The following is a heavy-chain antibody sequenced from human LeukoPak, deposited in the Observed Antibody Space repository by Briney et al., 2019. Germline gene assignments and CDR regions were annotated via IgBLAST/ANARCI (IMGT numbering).Heavy chain of an antibody. J-gene: IGHJ2*01. CDR2: INPNSGGT. Sequence: ASVTVSCKASGYTFTGYYMQWVRQAAGQGLDWMGWINPNSGGTNYAQKFQGRVTMTRDTSISTAYMELSRLRSDDTAVYYCARAAAAMVTGWYFDLWGRGTLVTVSS. CDR1: GYTFTGYY. V-gene: IGHV1-2*02. CDR3: ARAAAAMVTGWYFDL. D-gene: IGHD5-18*01.